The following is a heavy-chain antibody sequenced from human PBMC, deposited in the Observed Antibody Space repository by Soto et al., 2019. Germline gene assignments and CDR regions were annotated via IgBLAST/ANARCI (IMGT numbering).Heavy chain of an antibody. CDR1: GGSFSGYY. Sequence: SETLSLTCAVYGGSFSGYYWSWIRQPPGKGLEWIGEINHSGSTNYNPSLKSRVTISVDTSKNQFSLKLSSVTAADTAVYYCARGIIPTDYYDSSGYTHYFDYWGQGTLVTVSS. V-gene: IGHV4-34*01. CDR3: ARGIIPTDYYDSSGYTHYFDY. CDR2: INHSGST. D-gene: IGHD3-22*01. J-gene: IGHJ4*02.